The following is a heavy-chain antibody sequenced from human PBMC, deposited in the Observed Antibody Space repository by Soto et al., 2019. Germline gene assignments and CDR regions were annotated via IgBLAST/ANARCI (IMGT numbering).Heavy chain of an antibody. CDR1: GFTFSSYA. D-gene: IGHD4-17*01. CDR2: ISGSGGSS. CDR3: ARSGRGTVTTRLPIDY. V-gene: IGHV3-23*01. J-gene: IGHJ4*02. Sequence: GGSLRLSCAASGFTFSSYAMSWVRQAPGKGLEWVSGISGSGGSSYYADSVKGRFTISRDNSKDTLYLQMNSLRAEDTAVYYCARSGRGTVTTRLPIDYWGQGTLVTVSS.